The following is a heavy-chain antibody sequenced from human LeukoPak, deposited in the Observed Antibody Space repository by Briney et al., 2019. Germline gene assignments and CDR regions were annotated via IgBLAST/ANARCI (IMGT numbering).Heavy chain of an antibody. J-gene: IGHJ4*02. CDR1: GFTFSSYG. Sequence: PGRSLRLSCAASGFTFSSYGMHWVRQAPGKGLEWVAVISYDGSNKYYADSVKGRFTISRDNSKNTLYLQMNSLRAEDTAVYYCAKTKRSNYYDSSGYYEARDYWGQGTLVTVSS. CDR3: AKTKRSNYYDSSGYYEARDY. V-gene: IGHV3-30*18. CDR2: ISYDGSNK. D-gene: IGHD3-22*01.